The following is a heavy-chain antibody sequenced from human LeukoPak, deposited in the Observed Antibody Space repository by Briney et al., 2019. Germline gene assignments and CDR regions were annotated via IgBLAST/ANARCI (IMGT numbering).Heavy chain of an antibody. J-gene: IGHJ4*02. CDR2: VNHSGSA. D-gene: IGHD4-17*01. V-gene: IGHV4-34*01. CDR1: GGSFSGYF. CDR3: ARKTVTTGVDY. Sequence: SETLSLTCAVYGGSFSGYFWSWIRQPPGKGLEWIGEVNHSGSANYNPSLKSQFTISVDTSKNQFSLRLTSVTAADTAVYYCARKTVTTGVDYWGQGTLVTVSS.